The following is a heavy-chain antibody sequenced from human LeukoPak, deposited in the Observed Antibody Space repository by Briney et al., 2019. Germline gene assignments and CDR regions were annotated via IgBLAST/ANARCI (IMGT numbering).Heavy chain of an antibody. Sequence: PGGSLRLSCAASGFTFSSYAMSWVRQAPGKGLEWVSAISGSGGSTYYADSVKGRFTIFRDNSKNTLYLQMNSLRAEDTAVYYCAVRIAVAARTSGYWGQGTLVTVSS. J-gene: IGHJ4*02. V-gene: IGHV3-23*01. CDR3: AVRIAVAARTSGY. CDR1: GFTFSSYA. D-gene: IGHD6-19*01. CDR2: ISGSGGST.